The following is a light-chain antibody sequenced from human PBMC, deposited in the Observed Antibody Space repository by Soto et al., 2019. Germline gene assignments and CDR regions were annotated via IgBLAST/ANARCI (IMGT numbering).Light chain of an antibody. V-gene: IGLV1-40*01. J-gene: IGLJ1*01. CDR2: SNA. Sequence: VLTPPPKESGDPGLRATISSTRSSSNIGAGYNVHWYQHLPGAAPKLLIYSNAIRPSGAPDRISASKSGTSASLAITALRAEDXXXYYCQSFDNSLSGFFVFVTGTKVTVL. CDR3: QSFDNSLSGFFV. CDR1: SSNIGAGYN.